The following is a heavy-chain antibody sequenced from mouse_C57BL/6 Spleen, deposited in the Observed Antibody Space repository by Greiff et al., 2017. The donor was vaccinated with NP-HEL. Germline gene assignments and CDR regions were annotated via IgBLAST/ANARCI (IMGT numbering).Heavy chain of an antibody. CDR3: ARPGDYGSREHWYFDV. Sequence: QVQLQQSGAELARPGASVKLSCKASGYTFTSYGISWVKQRTGQGLEWIGEIYPRSGNTYYNEKFKGKATLTADKSSSTAYMELRSLTSEDSAVYFCARPGDYGSREHWYFDVWGTGTTVTVSS. J-gene: IGHJ1*03. D-gene: IGHD1-1*01. CDR1: GYTFTSYG. V-gene: IGHV1-81*01. CDR2: IYPRSGNT.